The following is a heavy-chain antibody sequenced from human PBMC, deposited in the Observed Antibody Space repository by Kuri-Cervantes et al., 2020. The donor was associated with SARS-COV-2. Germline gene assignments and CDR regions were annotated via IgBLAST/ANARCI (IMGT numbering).Heavy chain of an antibody. CDR2: IKSKTDGGTT. D-gene: IGHD6-19*01. V-gene: IGHV3-15*01. J-gene: IGHJ4*02. Sequence: GESLKISCAASGFHFSSYSMNWVRQAPGKGLEWVGRIKSKTDGGTTDYAAPVKGRFTISRDDSKHTLYLQMNSLKTEDTAVYYCTTGKQWLVRGSGFCWGQGTLVTVSS. CDR1: GFHFSSYS. CDR3: TTGKQWLVRGSGFC.